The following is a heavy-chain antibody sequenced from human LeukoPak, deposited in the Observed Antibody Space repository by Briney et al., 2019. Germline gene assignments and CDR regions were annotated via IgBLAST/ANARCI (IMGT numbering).Heavy chain of an antibody. V-gene: IGHV1-46*01. D-gene: IGHD6-13*01. CDR3: ARGGATIAAAKILNWFDP. Sequence: ASAKVSCKASGYTFISYYMHWVRQAPGQGLEWMGIINPSGGSTSYAQKFQGRVTMTRDTSTSTVYMELSSLRSEDTAVYYCARGGATIAAAKILNWFDPWGQGTLVTVSS. CDR1: GYTFISYY. CDR2: INPSGGST. J-gene: IGHJ5*02.